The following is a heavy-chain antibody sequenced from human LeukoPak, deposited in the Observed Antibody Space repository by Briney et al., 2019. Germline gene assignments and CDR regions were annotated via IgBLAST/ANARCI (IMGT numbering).Heavy chain of an antibody. CDR2: ISGSGST. D-gene: IGHD5/OR15-5a*01. Sequence: GGSLRLSCAASGFTFSSFAMTWVRQAPGKGLEWVSSISGSGSTYYADSVKGRFTIFTDNSKNTMYLQMNSLRAEDTAIYYCAKDSRGSSVRVFDSWGQGTLVTVSS. CDR3: AKDSRGSSVRVFDS. CDR1: GFTFSSFA. V-gene: IGHV3-23*01. J-gene: IGHJ4*02.